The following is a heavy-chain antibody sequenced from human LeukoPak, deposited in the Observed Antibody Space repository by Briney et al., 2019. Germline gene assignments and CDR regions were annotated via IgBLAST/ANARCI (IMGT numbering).Heavy chain of an antibody. CDR1: GFSFSSYA. J-gene: IGHJ5*02. Sequence: GGSLRLSCAASGFSFSSYAMSWVRQAPGKGLEWVSAISGSGGSTYSADSEKGRFTISRDNSKNTLYLQMNSLRAEDTAVYYCAKGTSLSRFDPWGQGTLVTVSS. D-gene: IGHD3/OR15-3a*01. CDR3: AKGTSLSRFDP. V-gene: IGHV3-23*01. CDR2: ISGSGGST.